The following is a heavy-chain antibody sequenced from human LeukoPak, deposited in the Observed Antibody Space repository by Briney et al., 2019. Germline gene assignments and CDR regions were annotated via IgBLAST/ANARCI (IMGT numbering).Heavy chain of an antibody. D-gene: IGHD4-23*01. CDR3: ASTPDYGGNSGSPDY. J-gene: IGHJ4*02. CDR1: GGSFSGYY. CDR2: IYYSGGT. V-gene: IGHV4-30-4*01. Sequence: SSETLSLTCAVYGGSFSGYYWSWIRQPPGKGLEWIGYIYYSGGTYYNPSLKSRVTISVDTSKNQFSLKLSSVTAADTAVYYCASTPDYGGNSGSPDYWGQGTLVTVSS.